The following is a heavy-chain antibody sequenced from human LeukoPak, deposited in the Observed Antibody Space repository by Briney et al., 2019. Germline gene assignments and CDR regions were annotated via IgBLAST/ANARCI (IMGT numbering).Heavy chain of an antibody. Sequence: GGSLRLSCVGSGFPFSSHAMSWVRQAPGKGLEWVSGISGSGGTTYYADSVEGRFAISRDNSKKTVNLQMNSLRVEDTAVYFCAKGGARSYDILTAYYDWGQGTRVTVSA. V-gene: IGHV3-23*01. CDR3: AKGGARSYDILTAYYD. J-gene: IGHJ4*02. D-gene: IGHD3-9*01. CDR2: ISGSGGTT. CDR1: GFPFSSHA.